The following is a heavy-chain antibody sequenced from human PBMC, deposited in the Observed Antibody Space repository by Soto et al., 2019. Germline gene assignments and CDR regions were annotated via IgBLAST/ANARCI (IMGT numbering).Heavy chain of an antibody. Sequence: EVQLVESGGGLVQPGGSLRLSCAASGFTFSSYSMNWVRQAPGKGLEWVSYISSSGGTRYHADSVKGRFTISRDSAKKSLYLQMHSLRVEDTAVYYCARGGGYFVDDAVDIWGQGTVVTVSS. CDR2: ISSSGGTR. D-gene: IGHD3-22*01. CDR3: ARGGGYFVDDAVDI. V-gene: IGHV3-48*01. J-gene: IGHJ3*02. CDR1: GFTFSSYS.